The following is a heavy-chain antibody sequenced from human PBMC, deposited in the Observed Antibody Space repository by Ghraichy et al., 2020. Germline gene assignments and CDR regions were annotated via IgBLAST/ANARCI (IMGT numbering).Heavy chain of an antibody. CDR2: INHSGST. CDR1: GGSFSNYF. D-gene: IGHD2-2*01. J-gene: IGHJ4*02. Sequence: SETLSLTCAVYGGSFSNYFWNWVRQPPGKGLEWIGEINHSGSTNYNPSLKSRVTISVDTSKNQFSLKLSSVTAADRAVYYCARGPCSTTSCYLDYWGRGTLVTVSS. CDR3: ARGPCSTTSCYLDY. V-gene: IGHV4-34*01.